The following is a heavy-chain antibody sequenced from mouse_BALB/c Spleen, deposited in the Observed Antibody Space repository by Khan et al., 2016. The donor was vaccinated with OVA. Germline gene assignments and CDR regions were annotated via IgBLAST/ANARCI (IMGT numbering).Heavy chain of an antibody. V-gene: IGHV5-6-5*01. CDR3: ARDYYDGTGYFDV. CDR1: GFTFSSYA. J-gene: IGHJ1*01. D-gene: IGHD1-1*01. Sequence: EVMLVESGGGLVKPGGSLKLSCAASGFTFSSYAMSWVRQTPEKRLEWVASISSGGSTYYPDSVKGRFTISRDNARTILYLQMSSLRDEDTAMYYCARDYYDGTGYFDVWGAGTTVTVSS. CDR2: ISSGGST.